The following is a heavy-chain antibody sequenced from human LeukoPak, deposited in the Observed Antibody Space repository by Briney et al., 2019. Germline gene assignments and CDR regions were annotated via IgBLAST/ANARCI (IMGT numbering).Heavy chain of an antibody. J-gene: IGHJ4*02. D-gene: IGHD6-13*01. Sequence: GGSLRLSCAASGFTFSSYAMSWVRQAPGKGLEWVSAINGSGGSTYYADSVKGRFTISRDNSKNTLYLQMNSLRAEDTAVLYCAKGPRSSSWYHFDNWGQGTLVTVSS. CDR3: AKGPRSSSWYHFDN. CDR1: GFTFSSYA. V-gene: IGHV3-23*01. CDR2: INGSGGST.